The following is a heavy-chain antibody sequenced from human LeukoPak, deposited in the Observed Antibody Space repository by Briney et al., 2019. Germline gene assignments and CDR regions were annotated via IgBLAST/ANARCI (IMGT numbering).Heavy chain of an antibody. CDR2: ISGSGGST. Sequence: GGSLRLSCAASGFTFSSYAMSWVRQAPGKGLEWVSAISGSGGSTYYEDSVKGRFTISRDNSKNTLYLQMNSLRAEDTAVYYCAKGGYCSGGSCYYFDYWGQGTLVTVSS. CDR3: AKGGYCSGGSCYYFDY. V-gene: IGHV3-23*01. J-gene: IGHJ4*02. CDR1: GFTFSSYA. D-gene: IGHD2-15*01.